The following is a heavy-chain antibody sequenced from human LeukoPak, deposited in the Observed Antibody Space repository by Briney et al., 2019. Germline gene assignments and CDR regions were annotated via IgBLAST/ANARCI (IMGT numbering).Heavy chain of an antibody. Sequence: ASVKVSCKASGGTFSSYAISWVRQAPGQGLEWMGWINPNSGGTNYAQKFQGRVTMTRDTSISTAYMELSRLRSDDTAVYYCARVRGCSGGSCYRRFDPWGQGTLVTVSS. J-gene: IGHJ5*02. CDR1: GGTFSSYA. D-gene: IGHD2-15*01. CDR3: ARVRGCSGGSCYRRFDP. CDR2: INPNSGGT. V-gene: IGHV1-2*02.